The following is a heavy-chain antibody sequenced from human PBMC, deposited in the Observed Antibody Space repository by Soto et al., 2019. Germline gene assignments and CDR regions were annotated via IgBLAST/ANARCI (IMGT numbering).Heavy chain of an antibody. CDR3: AHTGSCPRGDDAFDI. CDR2: IYWDDDK. Sequence: QITLKESGHTLVKPTQTLTLTCTFSGFSLSTSGVGVGWIRQPPGKALEWLALIYWDDDKRYSPSLKSRLTITKDTSKNQVVLTMTNMDPVDTATYYCAHTGSCPRGDDAFDIWGQGTMVTVSS. V-gene: IGHV2-5*02. D-gene: IGHD6-13*01. J-gene: IGHJ3*02. CDR1: GFSLSTSGVG.